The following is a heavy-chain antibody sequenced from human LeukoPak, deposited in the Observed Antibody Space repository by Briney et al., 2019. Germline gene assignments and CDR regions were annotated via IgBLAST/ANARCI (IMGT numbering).Heavy chain of an antibody. Sequence: PSQTLSLTCTVSGGSISSGDYYWSWIRQPPGKGLEWIGYIYYSGSTYYNPSLKSRVTISVDTSKNQFSLKLGSVTAADTAVYYCARSYNWNDGFDYWGQGTLATVSS. CDR3: ARSYNWNDGFDY. CDR1: GGSISSGDYY. J-gene: IGHJ4*02. CDR2: IYYSGST. V-gene: IGHV4-30-4*01. D-gene: IGHD1-20*01.